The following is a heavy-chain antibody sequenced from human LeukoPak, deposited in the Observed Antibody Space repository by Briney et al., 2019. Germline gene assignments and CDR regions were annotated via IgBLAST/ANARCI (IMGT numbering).Heavy chain of an antibody. CDR2: MNPNSGNT. V-gene: IGHV1-8*02. J-gene: IGHJ5*02. D-gene: IGHD4-17*01. CDR1: GYTFTSYG. Sequence: ASVKVSCKASGYTFTSYGISWVRQAPGQGLEWMGWMNPNSGNTGYAQKFQGRVTMTRNTSISTAYMELSSLRSEDTAVYYCARDGGMTTVPWGQGTLVTVSS. CDR3: ARDGGMTTVP.